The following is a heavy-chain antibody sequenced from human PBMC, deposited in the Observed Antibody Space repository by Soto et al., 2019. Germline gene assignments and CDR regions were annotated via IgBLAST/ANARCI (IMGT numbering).Heavy chain of an antibody. CDR3: ARGGQLDPPGEFYHYGMDV. D-gene: IGHD3-10*01. V-gene: IGHV3-53*01. J-gene: IGHJ6*01. CDR1: GFIVSSTH. CDR2: IYVGGVT. Sequence: EVQLVESGGGLIQPGGSLRLSCAASGFIVSSTHMTWVRQAPGKGLEWVSVIYVGGVTFYADSVKGRFTISRDNSKNTLYLQMNNLRAEDTAVYYCARGGQLDPPGEFYHYGMDVW.